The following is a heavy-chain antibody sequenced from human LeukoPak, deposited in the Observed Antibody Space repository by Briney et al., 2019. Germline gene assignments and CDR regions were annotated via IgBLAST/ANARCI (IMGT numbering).Heavy chain of an antibody. V-gene: IGHV1-18*01. CDR3: ARARRGWYEDAFDI. D-gene: IGHD6-19*01. CDR2: ISAYNGNT. Sequence: ASVKVSCKASGYTFTSYGISWVRQSPGQGLEWMGWISAYNGNTNYAQNLQGRVTMTTDTSTSTAYMELRSLRSDDTAVYYCARARRGWYEDAFDIWGQGTMVTVSS. J-gene: IGHJ3*02. CDR1: GYTFTSYG.